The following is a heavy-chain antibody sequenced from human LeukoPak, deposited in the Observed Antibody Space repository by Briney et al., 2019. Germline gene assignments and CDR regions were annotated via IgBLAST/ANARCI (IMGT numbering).Heavy chain of an antibody. CDR1: GYTFTSSY. J-gene: IGHJ4*02. Sequence: ASVKVSCKASGYTFTSSYMHWVRQAPGQGLEWMGIITPSGGTTNNAQKFQGRITMTTDTSTSTAYMELRSLRSDDTAMYYCARDIAPNEGFDYWGQGTLVTVSS. V-gene: IGHV1-46*01. CDR3: ARDIAPNEGFDY. D-gene: IGHD6-13*01. CDR2: ITPSGGTT.